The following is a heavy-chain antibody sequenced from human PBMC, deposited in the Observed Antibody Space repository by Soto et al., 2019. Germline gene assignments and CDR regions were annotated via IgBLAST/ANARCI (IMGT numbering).Heavy chain of an antibody. V-gene: IGHV4-30-2*01. D-gene: IGHD3-10*01. CDR3: ARSLVRGHPIPDY. CDR1: GGSISSGGYS. J-gene: IGHJ4*02. CDR2: IYHSRST. Sequence: QLHLLESGSGLVKPSQTLSLTCAVSGGSISSGGYSWSWIRQPPGNGLEWIGYIYHSRSTYYNPSLKSRVTISVDRSKNQFSLKLSSVTAADTAVYYCARSLVRGHPIPDYWGQGTLVTVSS.